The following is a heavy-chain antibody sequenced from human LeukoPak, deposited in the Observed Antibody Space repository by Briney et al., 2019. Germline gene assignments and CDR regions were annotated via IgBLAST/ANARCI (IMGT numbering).Heavy chain of an antibody. V-gene: IGHV1-46*01. CDR2: IHPSGSDT. D-gene: IGHD6-19*01. J-gene: IGHJ4*02. CDR1: GYTFSTTH. CDR3: ARDLVGGWTIDY. Sequence: ASVKVSCKASGYTFSTTHMHWVRQAPGRGLEWMGIIHPSGSDTRSAQKFQGRVTLTSDTSTSTVYMELSSLTSEDTAVYYCARDLVGGWTIDYWGQGTLVTVSS.